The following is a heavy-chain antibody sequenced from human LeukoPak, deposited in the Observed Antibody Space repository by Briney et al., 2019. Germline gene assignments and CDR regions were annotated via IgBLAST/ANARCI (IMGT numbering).Heavy chain of an antibody. CDR1: GFTFSSYV. Sequence: GGSLRLSCAASGFTFSSYVMHWVRQVPGKGLEWVSGTNRRGDITGYADFVKGRFTISRDNAKNSLYLQMNSLRVEDTALYHCARKGLGGELGGFDSWGQGTLVTVSS. CDR2: TNRRGDIT. J-gene: IGHJ4*02. CDR3: ARKGLGGELGGFDS. V-gene: IGHV3-20*01. D-gene: IGHD1-7*01.